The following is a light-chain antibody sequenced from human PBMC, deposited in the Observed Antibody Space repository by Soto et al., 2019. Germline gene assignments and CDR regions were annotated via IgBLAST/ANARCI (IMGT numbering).Light chain of an antibody. CDR2: FAF. J-gene: IGKJ4*01. CDR1: QDINSR. CDR3: QQAESLHRT. V-gene: IGKV1-12*01. Sequence: DIQMTQSPSSVSASVGDRVTITCRASQDINSRLAWYQQKPGKAPKLLIYFAFNLESGVPSRFIGSGSGTDFTLTITSLQHEDFEPYYCQQAESLHRTLGGGTKVDLK.